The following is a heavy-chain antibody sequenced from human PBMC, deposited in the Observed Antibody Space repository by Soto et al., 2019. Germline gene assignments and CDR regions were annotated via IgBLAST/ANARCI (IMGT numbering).Heavy chain of an antibody. J-gene: IGHJ3*02. D-gene: IGHD3-3*01. CDR2: ISYDGSNK. CDR3: ARAGITIFGVVISDAFDI. Sequence: PGGSPRLSCAASGFTFSSYAMHWVRQAPGKGLEWVAVISYDGSNKYYADSVKGRFTISRDNSKNTLYLQMNSLRAEDTAVYYCARAGITIFGVVISDAFDIWGQGTMVTVSS. CDR1: GFTFSSYA. V-gene: IGHV3-30-3*01.